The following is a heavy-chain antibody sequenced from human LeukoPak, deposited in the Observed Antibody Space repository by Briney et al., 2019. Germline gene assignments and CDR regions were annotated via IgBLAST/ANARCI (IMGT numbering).Heavy chain of an antibody. Sequence: ETLSLTCTVSGDSIHSVYYFWGWIRQPPGKGLEWIGSVYFDGDTSYSPSLKSRVIISVDTSKNQFSLNLTSVTAADTALYYCARHRKSARNYLYYYMDVWGKGTTVTVSS. J-gene: IGHJ6*03. V-gene: IGHV4-39*01. CDR3: ARHRKSARNYLYYYMDV. CDR2: VYFDGDT. D-gene: IGHD6-6*01. CDR1: GDSIHSVYYF.